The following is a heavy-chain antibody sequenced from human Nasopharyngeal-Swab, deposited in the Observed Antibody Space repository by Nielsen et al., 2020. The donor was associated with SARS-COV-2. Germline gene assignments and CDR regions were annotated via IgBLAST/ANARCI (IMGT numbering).Heavy chain of an antibody. CDR2: IYYSGST. J-gene: IGHJ6*02. V-gene: IGHV4-59*04. D-gene: IGHD4-17*01. CDR3: ARMGTVIIYYYYGMDV. Sequence: SETLSLTCTVSGGSISSYYWSWIRQPPGKGLEWIGYIYYSGSTYYNPSLKSRVTISVDTSKNQFSLKLSSVTAADTAVYYCARMGTVIIYYYYGMDVWGQGTTVTVSS. CDR1: GGSISSYY.